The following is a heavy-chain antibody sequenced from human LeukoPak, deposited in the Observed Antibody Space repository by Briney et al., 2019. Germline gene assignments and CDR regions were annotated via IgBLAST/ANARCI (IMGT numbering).Heavy chain of an antibody. CDR2: MNPNSGNT. D-gene: IGHD3-22*01. J-gene: IGHJ3*02. Sequence: ASVKVSCKASGYTFTSYDINWVRQATGQGLEWMGWMNPNSGNTGCAQKFQGRVTITTDESTSTAYMELSSLRSEDTAVYYCARGYMGSSGYSYAFDIWGQGTMVTVSS. CDR3: ARGYMGSSGYSYAFDI. V-gene: IGHV1-8*01. CDR1: GYTFTSYD.